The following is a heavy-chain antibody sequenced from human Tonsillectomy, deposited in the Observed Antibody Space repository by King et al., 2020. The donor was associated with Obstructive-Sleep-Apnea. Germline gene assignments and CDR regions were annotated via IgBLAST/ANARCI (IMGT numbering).Heavy chain of an antibody. D-gene: IGHD1/OR15-1a*01. Sequence: VQLQESGPGLVKPSETLSLTCTVSGGSISSSYWSWIRQPPGKGLEWIGYIYYSGSTNYNPSLKSRVTIAVETSKNQFSLKLSSVTAADTAMYYCARITGTYYFDYWGRGTLVTVSS. CDR2: IYYSGST. CDR1: GGSISSSY. J-gene: IGHJ4*02. V-gene: IGHV4-59*01. CDR3: ARITGTYYFDY.